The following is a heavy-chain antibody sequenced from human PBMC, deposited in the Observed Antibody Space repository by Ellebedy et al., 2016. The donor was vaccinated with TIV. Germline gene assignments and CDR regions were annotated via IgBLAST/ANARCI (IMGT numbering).Heavy chain of an antibody. CDR3: ARKRKWNNYFDI. Sequence: MPGGSLRLSCTVSGGSISSSSYYWGWIRQPPGKGLEWIGSIYYSGSTYYNPSLKSRVTISVDTSKNQFSRKLSSVPAADTAVYYCARKRKWNNYFDIWGRGTMVTVSS. J-gene: IGHJ3*02. CDR2: IYYSGST. D-gene: IGHD1/OR15-1a*01. V-gene: IGHV4-39*01. CDR1: GGSISSSSYY.